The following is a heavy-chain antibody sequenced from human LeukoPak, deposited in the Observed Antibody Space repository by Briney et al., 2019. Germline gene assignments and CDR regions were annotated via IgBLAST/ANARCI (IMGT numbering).Heavy chain of an antibody. D-gene: IGHD3-10*01. Sequence: ASVKDSCKASGYTLTSYYMHWVRQAPGQGLEWMGIINPSGGSTSYAQKFQGRVTMTRDTSTSTVYMELSSLRSEDTAVYYCARDYRPGSPLWFGSPDYWGQGTLVTVSS. CDR1: GYTLTSYY. J-gene: IGHJ4*02. V-gene: IGHV1-46*01. CDR3: ARDYRPGSPLWFGSPDY. CDR2: INPSGGST.